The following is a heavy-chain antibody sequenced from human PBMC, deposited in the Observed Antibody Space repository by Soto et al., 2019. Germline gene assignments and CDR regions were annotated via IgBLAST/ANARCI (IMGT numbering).Heavy chain of an antibody. CDR3: ARDLDCSGGSCYDDYYYYGMDV. CDR2: ISAYNGNT. J-gene: IGHJ6*02. CDR1: GYTFTSYV. D-gene: IGHD2-15*01. V-gene: IGHV1-18*01. Sequence: GASLKLSCKSSGYTFTSYVISWVRQAPGQGLEWMGWISAYNGNTNYAQRLQGRVTMTTDTSTSTAYMELRSLRSDDTAVYYCARDLDCSGGSCYDDYYYYGMDVWGQGTTVTVSS.